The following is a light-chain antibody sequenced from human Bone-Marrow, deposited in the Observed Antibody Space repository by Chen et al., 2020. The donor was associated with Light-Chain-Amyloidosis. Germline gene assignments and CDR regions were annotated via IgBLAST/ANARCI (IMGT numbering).Light chain of an antibody. CDR2: EVT. V-gene: IGLV2-14*01. J-gene: IGLJ1*01. CDR1: SSDVGGDNH. Sequence: QSALTQPASVSGSPGQSITISCTGTSSDVGGDNHVSWYQQHPDKAPQLMISEVTNRPSWVPDRFSGSKTHNTASLTISGLQTDDEADYFCSSYTITNTLVFGSGTRVTVL. CDR3: SSYTITNTLV.